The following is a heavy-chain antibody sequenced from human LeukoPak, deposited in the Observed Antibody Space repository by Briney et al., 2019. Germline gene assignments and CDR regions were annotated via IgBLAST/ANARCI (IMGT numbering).Heavy chain of an antibody. V-gene: IGHV3-74*01. CDR1: GFTFSSYW. J-gene: IGHJ5*02. CDR3: AKDGYGSGSYYPNWFDP. Sequence: GGSLRLSCAASGFTFSSYWMHWVRQAPEKGLVWVSRINPDGSTTTYADSVEGRFTISRDNSKNTLYLQMNSLRAEVTAVYYCAKDGYGSGSYYPNWFDPWGQGTLVTVSS. D-gene: IGHD3-10*01. CDR2: INPDGSTT.